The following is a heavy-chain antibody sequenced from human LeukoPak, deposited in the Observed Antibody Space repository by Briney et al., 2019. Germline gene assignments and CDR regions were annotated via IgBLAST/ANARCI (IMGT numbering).Heavy chain of an antibody. CDR1: GDSFSSVTDY. D-gene: IGHD6-19*01. V-gene: IGHV4-39*07. J-gene: IGHJ4*02. Sequence: PSETLSLTCTVSGDSFSSVTDYWAWIRQPPGKGLEWIASGDYSGGTYYNPSLESRVAISADMSKNQFSLKLTSVTGADTAVYYCAGERGEEYSSGWYKRNYFDNWGQGIRVNVSS. CDR3: AGERGEEYSSGWYKRNYFDN. CDR2: GDYSGGT.